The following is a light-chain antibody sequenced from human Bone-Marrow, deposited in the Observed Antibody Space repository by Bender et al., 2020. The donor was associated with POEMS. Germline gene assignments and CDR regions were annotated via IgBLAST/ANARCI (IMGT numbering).Light chain of an antibody. CDR2: EVN. V-gene: IGLV2-8*01. CDR1: NSDVGTYNY. CDR3: SSYAGYNNFV. J-gene: IGLJ2*01. Sequence: QSALTQPPSASGSPGQSVTISCTGTNSDVGTYNYVSWYQQHPGKAPKLLIFEVNKRPSGVPDRFSGSKYGNTAYLTVSGLQADDEAYYYCSSYAGYNNFVFGGGTKLTVL.